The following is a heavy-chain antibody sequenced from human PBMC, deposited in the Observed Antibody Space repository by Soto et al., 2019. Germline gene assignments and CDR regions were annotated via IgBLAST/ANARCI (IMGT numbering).Heavy chain of an antibody. D-gene: IGHD3-10*01. CDR2: ISGSGGST. V-gene: IGHV3-23*01. J-gene: IGHJ4*02. CDR3: VLWPPYYFDY. Sequence: GGSLRLSCAASGFTFSNYGMHWVRQAPGKGLEWVSAISGSGGSTYYADSVKGRFTISRDNSKNTLYLQMNSLRAEDTAVYYCVLWPPYYFDYWGQGTLVTVSS. CDR1: GFTFSNYG.